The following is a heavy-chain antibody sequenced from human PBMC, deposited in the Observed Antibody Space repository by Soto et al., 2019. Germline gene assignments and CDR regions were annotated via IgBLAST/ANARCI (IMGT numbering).Heavy chain of an antibody. CDR2: INHSGST. CDR1: GGSFSGYF. CDR3: ARDKITGLFDY. D-gene: IGHD2-8*02. V-gene: IGHV4-34*01. J-gene: IGHJ4*02. Sequence: TSETLSLTCVVYGGSFSGYFWSWIRQSPGRGLEWIGEINHSGSTNYNPSLKNRVTISVDTSKNQFSLKLTSVTAADTAVYYCARDKITGLFDYWGQGTLVTVSS.